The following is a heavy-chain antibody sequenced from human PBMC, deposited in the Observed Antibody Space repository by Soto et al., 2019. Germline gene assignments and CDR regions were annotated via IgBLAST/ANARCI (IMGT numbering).Heavy chain of an antibody. Sequence: GGSLRLSCAASGFTFSSYGMHWVRQAPGKGLEWVAVISYDGSNKYYADSVKGRFTISRDNSKNTLYLQMNSLRAEDTAVYYCAKDGYCSSTSCHNYYYGMDVWGQGTTVTVSS. D-gene: IGHD2-2*01. CDR1: GFTFSSYG. V-gene: IGHV3-30*18. J-gene: IGHJ6*02. CDR3: AKDGYCSSTSCHNYYYGMDV. CDR2: ISYDGSNK.